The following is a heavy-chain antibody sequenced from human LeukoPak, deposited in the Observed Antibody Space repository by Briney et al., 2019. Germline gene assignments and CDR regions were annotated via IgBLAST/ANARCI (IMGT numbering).Heavy chain of an antibody. Sequence: PSETLSLTCTVSGGSISSYYWSWIRQPPGKGLEWIGYIFYTGSTNYSPSLKSRVSISVDTFKNQFSLKLSSVTAADTAVYYCARKYPDHWFDPWGQGTLVTVSS. J-gene: IGHJ5*02. CDR1: GGSISSYY. V-gene: IGHV4-59*08. CDR3: ARKYPDHWFDP. CDR2: IFYTGST. D-gene: IGHD6-6*01.